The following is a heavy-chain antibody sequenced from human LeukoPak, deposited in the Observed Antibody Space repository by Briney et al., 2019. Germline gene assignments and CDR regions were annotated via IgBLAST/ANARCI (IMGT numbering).Heavy chain of an antibody. Sequence: ASVKVSRKASGYTFTGYYMHWVRQAPGQGLEWMGWINPNSGGTNYAQKFQGRVTMTRDTSISTAYMELSRLRSDDTAVYYCARIKLWSPHDWFDPWGQGTLVTVSS. V-gene: IGHV1-2*02. D-gene: IGHD5-18*01. J-gene: IGHJ5*02. CDR3: ARIKLWSPHDWFDP. CDR1: GYTFTGYY. CDR2: INPNSGGT.